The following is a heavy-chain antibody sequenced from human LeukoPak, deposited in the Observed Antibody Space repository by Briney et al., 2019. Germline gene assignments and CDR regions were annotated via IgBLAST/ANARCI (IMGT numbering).Heavy chain of an antibody. CDR3: ARYAWSLGPAPGTPLFGY. V-gene: IGHV3-30-3*01. J-gene: IGHJ4*02. Sequence: GGSLRLSCAASGLTFSNYAMHWVRQAPGKGLEWVALISYDGSNKYYADSVRGRCTLSRDNSKNTLYLQMNSLRAEDTAVYYCARYAWSLGPAPGTPLFGYWGQGTLVTVSS. CDR2: ISYDGSNK. CDR1: GLTFSNYA. D-gene: IGHD6-13*01.